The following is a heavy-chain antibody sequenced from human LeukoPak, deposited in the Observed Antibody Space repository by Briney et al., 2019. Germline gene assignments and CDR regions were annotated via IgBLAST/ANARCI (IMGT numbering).Heavy chain of an antibody. CDR3: ARGVAAAGTRLLFDY. V-gene: IGHV4-39*01. Sequence: PSETLSLTCTVSGGSVSSSTYFWGWIRQPPGKGLEWIGSIYYSGSTYYSPSLKGRVTISADTSKNQFSLKLNPVTAADTAVYYCARGVAAAGTRLLFDYWGQGTLVTVSS. CDR1: GGSVSSSTYF. CDR2: IYYSGST. D-gene: IGHD6-13*01. J-gene: IGHJ4*02.